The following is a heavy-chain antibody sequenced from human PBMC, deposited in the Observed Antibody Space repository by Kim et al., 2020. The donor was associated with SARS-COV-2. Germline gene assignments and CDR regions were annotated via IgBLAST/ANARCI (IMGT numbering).Heavy chain of an antibody. CDR1: GGSFSGYY. CDR2: INHSGST. Sequence: SETLSLTCAVYGGSFSGYYWSWIRQPPGKGLEWIGEINHSGSTNYNPSLKSRVTISVDTSKNQFSLKLSSVTAADTAVYYCARGRIYYDSSGYYYWGQGTLVTVSS. D-gene: IGHD3-22*01. V-gene: IGHV4-34*01. CDR3: ARGRIYYDSSGYYY. J-gene: IGHJ4*02.